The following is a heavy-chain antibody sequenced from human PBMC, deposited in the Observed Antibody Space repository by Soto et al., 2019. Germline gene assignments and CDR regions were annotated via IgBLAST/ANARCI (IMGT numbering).Heavy chain of an antibody. CDR3: ARVFSSGSGWMYYFDF. D-gene: IGHD6-25*01. CDR1: GASLRSGNG. V-gene: IGHV4-4*02. J-gene: IGHJ4*02. Sequence: GQWQERGQGRGEPSGIWSLTWEVSGASLRSGNGWGWVGHPPGKGRGGIGEIYFTGPPNYNPSLKSRVTMTIDKSKDQFSLNLRSATAADTAVYYCARVFSSGSGWMYYFDFWGQGILVSVSS. CDR2: IYFTGPP.